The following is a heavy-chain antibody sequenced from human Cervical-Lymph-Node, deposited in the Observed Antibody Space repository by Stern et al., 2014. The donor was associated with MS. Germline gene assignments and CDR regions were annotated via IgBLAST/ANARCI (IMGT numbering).Heavy chain of an antibody. D-gene: IGHD6-19*01. Sequence: EVQLVESGGGLVKPGGSLRLSCAASGFTVSSYSMNWVRQAPGKGLEGVSSISTSGVYKSYADSVKGRFTISRDTAKNSLYLQMSSLRAEDTAVYYCTRAAGITASGSHFDYWGQGILVTVSS. CDR2: ISTSGVYK. J-gene: IGHJ4*02. CDR3: TRAAGITASGSHFDY. V-gene: IGHV3-21*01. CDR1: GFTVSSYS.